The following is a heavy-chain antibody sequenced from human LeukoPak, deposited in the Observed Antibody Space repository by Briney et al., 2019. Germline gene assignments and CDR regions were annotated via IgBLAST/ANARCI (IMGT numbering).Heavy chain of an antibody. CDR2: ISYEGAYK. CDR3: ARMGYCTSTTCYHYFEY. CDR1: GFTFSSYA. D-gene: IGHD2-2*01. J-gene: IGHJ4*02. Sequence: PGRSLRLSCGASGFTFSSYAMYWVRQAPGKGLEWVATISYEGAYKFYADSVKGRCTISRDNSMNTLYLQVNSLSAEDTAVYYCARMGYCTSTTCYHYFEYWGQGTLVTVSP. V-gene: IGHV3-30*04.